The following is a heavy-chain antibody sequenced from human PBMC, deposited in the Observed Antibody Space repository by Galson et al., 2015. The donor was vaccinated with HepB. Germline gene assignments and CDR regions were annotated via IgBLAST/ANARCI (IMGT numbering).Heavy chain of an antibody. J-gene: IGHJ3*02. CDR3: ARGGRIWFGELHDAFDI. D-gene: IGHD3-10*01. V-gene: IGHV3-53*01. Sequence: SLRLSCAASGFTVSSNYMSWVRQAPGKGLDWASVIYSGGRTYYAASAKDRFTISRDNSKNTLYLQMNSLRAEDTAVYYCARGGRIWFGELHDAFDIWGQGTMVTVSS. CDR2: IYSGGRT. CDR1: GFTVSSNY.